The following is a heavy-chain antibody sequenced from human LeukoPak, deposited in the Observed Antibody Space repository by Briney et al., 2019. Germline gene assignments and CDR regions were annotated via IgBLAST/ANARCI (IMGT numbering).Heavy chain of an antibody. CDR2: ISTSSSII. J-gene: IGHJ4*02. Sequence: GGPLRLSCAASGFTFSSYSMNWVRQAPGKGLEWVSDISTSSSIIYYSDSVKGRFTISRDNVKKSLYLQMNSLRDDDTGVYYCARGAAAADHWGQGTPVTVSS. CDR1: GFTFSSYS. V-gene: IGHV3-48*02. CDR3: ARGAAAADH. D-gene: IGHD6-13*01.